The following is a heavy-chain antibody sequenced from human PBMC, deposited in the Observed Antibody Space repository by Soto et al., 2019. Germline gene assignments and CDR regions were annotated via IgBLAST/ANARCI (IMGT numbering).Heavy chain of an antibody. D-gene: IGHD2-8*02. CDR3: ATRYCTGISRPYFAF. J-gene: IGHJ4*02. V-gene: IGHV4-39*01. Sequence: SETLCLTCTVSGDSVSSSNYYWGWIRQPPGKGLEWIGSIKYSGNTYYNPSLKSRVTLFVDTSKNQFSLKLSSVTAADTAVYYCATRYCTGISRPYFAFWAQGTLVTVSS. CDR1: GDSVSSSNYY. CDR2: IKYSGNT.